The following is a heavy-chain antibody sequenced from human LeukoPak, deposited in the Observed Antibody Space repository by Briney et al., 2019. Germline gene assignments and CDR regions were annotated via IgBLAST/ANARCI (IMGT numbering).Heavy chain of an antibody. CDR3: ARDQAMVRGVITVDY. D-gene: IGHD3-10*01. CDR1: GFTFCK. Sequence: GGSLRLSCAASGFTFCKMNWVRQAPGKGLEWVSYISSSGSTIYYADSVKGRFTISRDNAKNSLYLQMNSLRAEDTAVYYCARDQAMVRGVITVDYWGQGTLVTVSS. J-gene: IGHJ4*02. CDR2: ISSSGSTI. V-gene: IGHV3-48*03.